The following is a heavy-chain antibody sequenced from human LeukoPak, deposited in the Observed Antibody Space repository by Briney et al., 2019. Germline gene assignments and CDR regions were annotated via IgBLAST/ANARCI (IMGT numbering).Heavy chain of an antibody. J-gene: IGHJ5*02. CDR3: AKDKRFGELKTGNWFDP. V-gene: IGHV3-21*04. CDR1: GFTFSSYS. Sequence: GGTLRLSCAASGFTFSSYSMNWVRQAPGKGLEWVSSISSSSTHIYYADSVKGRFTISRDNAKNSLYLQMNSLRAEDTALYYCAKDKRFGELKTGNWFDPWGQGTLVTVSS. D-gene: IGHD3-10*01. CDR2: ISSSSTHI.